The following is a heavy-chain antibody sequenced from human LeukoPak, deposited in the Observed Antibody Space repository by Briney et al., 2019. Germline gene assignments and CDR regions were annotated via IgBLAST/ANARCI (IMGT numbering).Heavy chain of an antibody. CDR3: AGGLARILLGELRTYPKKGLPRFDP. J-gene: IGHJ5*02. CDR1: SGSFSCYY. V-gene: IGHV4-34*01. D-gene: IGHD3-10*01. Sequence: SETLSLTCAVYSGSFSCYYWSWIRQPPGKGLEWIGEINHSGSTNYNPSLKSRVTISVDTPKKQFSRKLGSVTGADTAAFTGAGGLARILLGELRTYPKKGLPRFDPRGQGTLV. CDR2: INHSGST.